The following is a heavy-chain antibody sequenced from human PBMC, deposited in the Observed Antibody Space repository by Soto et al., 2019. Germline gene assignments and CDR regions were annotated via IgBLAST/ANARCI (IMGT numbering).Heavy chain of an antibody. J-gene: IGHJ4*02. Sequence: EVQLVESGGGLVQPGASLRLSCAASGFPFSSYWMDWVRQAPGKGLEWVANINQDGSQTYYVDSVAGRFTVSRDNAENSLYLQMNSLRVEDTAVYYCTRSLDYWGQGTLVTVSS. V-gene: IGHV3-7*01. CDR1: GFPFSSYW. CDR2: INQDGSQT. CDR3: TRSLDY.